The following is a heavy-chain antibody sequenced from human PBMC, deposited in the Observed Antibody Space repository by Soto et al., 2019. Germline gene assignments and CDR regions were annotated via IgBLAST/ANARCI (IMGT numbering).Heavy chain of an antibody. V-gene: IGHV4-30-4*01. CDR2: IYYSGST. CDR3: AKDTGPN. Sequence: SETLSITGTVSVGSISIFYCYWSWIRHPPGKCLEWIGYIYYSGSTYYNPSLRSRLTISRDNAKNSLYLQMNSLRAEDTAFYYCAKDTGPNWGQGTLVTVSS. CDR1: VGSISIFYCY. J-gene: IGHJ4*02.